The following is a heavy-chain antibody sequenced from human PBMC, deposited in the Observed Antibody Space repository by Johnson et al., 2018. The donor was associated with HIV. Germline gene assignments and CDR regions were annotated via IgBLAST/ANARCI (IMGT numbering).Heavy chain of an antibody. CDR2: IYTDDSI. J-gene: IGHJ3*02. CDR3: AREGDDVWGPGKVSDI. CDR1: GFTVSSNY. Sequence: VQLVESGGGLVQPGGSLRLSCTASGFTVSSNYMSWVRQAPVKGLEWVSVIYTDDSIYYADSVKGRFTISRDNSKNTLYLQMNSLRAEYTAVYYCAREGDDVWGPGKVSDIWGQGTMVTVSS. D-gene: IGHD3-16*01. V-gene: IGHV3-66*01.